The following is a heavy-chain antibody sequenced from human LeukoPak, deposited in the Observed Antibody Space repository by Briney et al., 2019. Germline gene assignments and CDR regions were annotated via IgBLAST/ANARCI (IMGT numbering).Heavy chain of an antibody. Sequence: GGSLRLSCAASGFTVTTKYMHWVRQAPGKGLEWVSFMSSGGDIHSADSVKGRFTISRDYSKNTLYLQMNTLRVEDTAVYHCARGDGYMIRDWGQGTLVTVSP. V-gene: IGHV3-66*01. CDR3: ARGDGYMIRD. D-gene: IGHD5-24*01. J-gene: IGHJ4*02. CDR2: MSSGGDI. CDR1: GFTVTTKY.